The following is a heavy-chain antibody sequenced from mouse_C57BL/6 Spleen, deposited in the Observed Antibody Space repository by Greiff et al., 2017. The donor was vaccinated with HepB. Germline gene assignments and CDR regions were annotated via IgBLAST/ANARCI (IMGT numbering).Heavy chain of an antibody. CDR1: GFSFNTYA. CDR2: IRSKSNNYAT. D-gene: IGHD2-4*01. CDR3: VRHGDYGGFDY. V-gene: IGHV10-1*01. Sequence: EVQLVESGGGLVQPKGSLKLSCAASGFSFNTYAMNWVRQAPGKGLEWVARIRSKSNNYATYYADSVKDRFTISRDESESMLYLQMNNMKTEDTAMYYCVRHGDYGGFDYWGQGTTLTVSS. J-gene: IGHJ2*01.